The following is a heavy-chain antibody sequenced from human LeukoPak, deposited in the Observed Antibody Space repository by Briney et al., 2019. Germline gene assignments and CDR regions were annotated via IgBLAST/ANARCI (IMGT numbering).Heavy chain of an antibody. J-gene: IGHJ3*02. CDR3: ARDGYSGSYYGAFDI. Sequence: GASVKVSCMSSGYTFTNFYMHWVRQAPGQGLEWMGLINPSGSSTWFAEKFQGRIILTRDMSTTTDYMELSSLRSEDTAVYYCARDGYSGSYYGAFDIWGQGTMVTVSS. D-gene: IGHD1-26*01. V-gene: IGHV1-46*01. CDR1: GYTFTNFY. CDR2: INPSGSST.